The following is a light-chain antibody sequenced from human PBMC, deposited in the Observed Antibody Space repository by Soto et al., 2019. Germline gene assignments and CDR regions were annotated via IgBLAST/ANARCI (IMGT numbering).Light chain of an antibody. CDR2: DAS. CDR3: QQYYSYPALT. Sequence: DIQMTQSPSSLSASVGDRVTITCQASQDISNYLNWYQQKPGKAPKLLIYDASNLETGVPSRFSGSGSGTDFTLTISCLQSEDFATYYCQQYYSYPALTFGGGTKVDIK. J-gene: IGKJ4*01. V-gene: IGKV1-33*01. CDR1: QDISNY.